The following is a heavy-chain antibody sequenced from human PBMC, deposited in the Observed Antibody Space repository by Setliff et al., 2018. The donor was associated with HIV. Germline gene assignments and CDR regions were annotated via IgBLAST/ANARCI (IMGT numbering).Heavy chain of an antibody. Sequence: SETLSLTCTVSGGSISSGGYYWGWIRQPPGKGLEWIGSIYYSGNTYYNPSLKSRVTMSVDTSKNHFSLKLSSVTAADTAVYYCASSPRKTGTTSAWGQGTLVTVSS. D-gene: IGHD1-7*01. V-gene: IGHV4-39*02. CDR1: GGSISSGGYY. CDR3: ASSPRKTGTTSA. CDR2: IYYSGNT. J-gene: IGHJ5*02.